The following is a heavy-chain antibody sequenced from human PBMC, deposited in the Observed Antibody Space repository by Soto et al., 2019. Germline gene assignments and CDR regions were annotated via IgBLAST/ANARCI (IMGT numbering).Heavy chain of an antibody. D-gene: IGHD3-3*01. J-gene: IGHJ6*02. CDR2: IYYSGST. CDR3: ARGYRRASRVFWHYCGMYV. CDR1: GGSISSYY. V-gene: IGHV4-59*12. Sequence: SEPLSLTSTVSGGSISSYYWSWIRQPPGKGLEWIGYIYYSGSTNYNPSLKSRVTISVDTSKNQFSLKLSSVTAADTAVYYCARGYRRASRVFWHYCGMYVWGQGSTVTVSS.